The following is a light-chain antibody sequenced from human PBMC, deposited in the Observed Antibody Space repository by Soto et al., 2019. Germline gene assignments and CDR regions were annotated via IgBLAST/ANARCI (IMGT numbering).Light chain of an antibody. Sequence: EIVMTQSPATLSVSPGERATLSCRAAQSIKSNFAWYQQKPGQAPRLLIYGASTRATGVPGRVSGSGSGTEFTLTISSLQSEDFAVYYCQQYDNWLPTFGQGTRLESK. V-gene: IGKV3-15*01. J-gene: IGKJ5*01. CDR3: QQYDNWLPT. CDR1: QSIKSN. CDR2: GAS.